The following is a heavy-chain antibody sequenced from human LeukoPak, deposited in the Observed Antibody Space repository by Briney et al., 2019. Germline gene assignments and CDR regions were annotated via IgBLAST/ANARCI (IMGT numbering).Heavy chain of an antibody. CDR3: AREGYYGSGGRGIDAFDI. Sequence: GGSLRLSCAASKFTFNSYAMHWVRQAPGKGLEWVAVISYDGSNKYYADSVKGRFTISRDNSKNTLYLQMNSLGAEDTAVYYCAREGYYGSGGRGIDAFDIWGQGTMVTVSS. CDR2: ISYDGSNK. CDR1: KFTFNSYA. V-gene: IGHV3-30*04. D-gene: IGHD3-10*01. J-gene: IGHJ3*02.